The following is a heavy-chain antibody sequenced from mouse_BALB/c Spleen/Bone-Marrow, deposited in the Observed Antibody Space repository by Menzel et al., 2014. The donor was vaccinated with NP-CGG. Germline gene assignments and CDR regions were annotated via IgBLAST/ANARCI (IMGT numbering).Heavy chain of an antibody. J-gene: IGHJ4*01. Sequence: SGAELVNPGASVKLSCTASGFNIKDTYMHWVKQRPEQGLEWIGRIDPANGNTKYDTKFQGKATITADTSSNTAYLQLSSLTSEDTAVYYCARWEYYAMDYWGQGTSVTVSS. CDR3: ARWEYYAMDY. V-gene: IGHV14-3*02. CDR1: GFNIKDTY. CDR2: IDPANGNT. D-gene: IGHD4-1*01.